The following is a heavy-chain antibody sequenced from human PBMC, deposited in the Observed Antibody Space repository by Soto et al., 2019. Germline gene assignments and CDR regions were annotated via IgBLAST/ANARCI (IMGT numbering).Heavy chain of an antibody. Sequence: PSETLSLSCAVSGGSISSGGYSWTWIRQPPGKGLEWIGYIYHSGSTYYNPSLKSRVTISVDRSKNQFSLKLNSVTAADTAVYYCARVPDVRAQRTTDTGSS. CDR2: IYHSGST. V-gene: IGHV4-30-2*01. CDR1: GGSISSGGYS. J-gene: IGHJ6*02. CDR3: ARVPDV.